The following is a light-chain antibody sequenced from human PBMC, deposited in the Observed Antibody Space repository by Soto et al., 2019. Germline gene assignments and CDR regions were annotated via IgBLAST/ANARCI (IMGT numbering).Light chain of an antibody. J-gene: IGKJ2*01. CDR1: ETISRS. CDR3: QQSDSTPFT. Sequence: DIQMNQYPSSLSAYVGDRVTITCRASETISRSLHWYQQRPGKGPKLLIYVASTLESGVPSRFSGSGSGTDFTLTISGLQPEDSATYYCQQSDSTPFTFGQGTKVEI. V-gene: IGKV1-39*01. CDR2: VAS.